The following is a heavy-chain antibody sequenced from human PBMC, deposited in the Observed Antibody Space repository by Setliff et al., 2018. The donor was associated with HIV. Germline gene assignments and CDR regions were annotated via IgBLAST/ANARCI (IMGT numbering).Heavy chain of an antibody. CDR3: AAGVPPYDYVWGSYRYVFDY. D-gene: IGHD3-16*02. Sequence: GASVKVSCKASGFTFTSSAVQWVRQARGQRLEWIGWIVVGSGNTNYAQKFQERVTITRDMSTSTAYMELSSLRSEDTAVYYCAAGVPPYDYVWGSYRYVFDYWGQGTLVTVSS. J-gene: IGHJ4*02. CDR1: GFTFTSSA. CDR2: IVVGSGNT. V-gene: IGHV1-58*01.